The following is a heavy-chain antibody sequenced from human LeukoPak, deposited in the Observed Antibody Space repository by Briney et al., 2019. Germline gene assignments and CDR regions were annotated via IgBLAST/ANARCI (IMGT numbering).Heavy chain of an antibody. V-gene: IGHV3-15*01. J-gene: IGHJ6*03. CDR1: GFTFSNAW. CDR3: TSESRGGSWYSYYYYMDV. D-gene: IGHD6-13*01. CDR2: IKSKTDGGTT. Sequence: PGGSLRLSCAASGFTFSNAWMSWVRQAPGKGLEWVGRIKSKTDGGTTDYAAPVKGRFTISRDDSKSIAYLQMNSLKTEDTAVYYCTSESRGGSWYSYYYYMDVWGKGTTVTVSS.